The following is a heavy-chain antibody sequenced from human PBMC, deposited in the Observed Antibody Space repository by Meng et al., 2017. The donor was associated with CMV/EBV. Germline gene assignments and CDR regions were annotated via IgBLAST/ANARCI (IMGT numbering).Heavy chain of an antibody. D-gene: IGHD2-2*01. CDR3: TREYELGYCSSTSCPYFDY. J-gene: IGHJ4*02. CDR2: IRSKAYGGTT. Sequence: GESLKISCPASGFTFGDYPMTWVRQAPGKGLEWVGFIRSKAYGGTTEYAASVKGRFTISRDDSKSSAYLQMNSLKTEDTAVYYCTREYELGYCSSTSCPYFDYWGQGTLVTVSS. CDR1: GFTFGDYP. V-gene: IGHV3-49*04.